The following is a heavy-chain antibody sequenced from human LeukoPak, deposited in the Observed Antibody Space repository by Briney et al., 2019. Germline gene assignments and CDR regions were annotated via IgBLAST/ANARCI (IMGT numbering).Heavy chain of an antibody. CDR3: AKVGFGSGSFPPGFDC. J-gene: IGHJ4*02. V-gene: IGHV3-23*01. CDR1: GFTFSSYA. CDR2: ISGSGGST. D-gene: IGHD3-10*01. Sequence: LPGGSLRLSCAASGFTFSSYAMSWVRQAPGKGLEWVSAISGSGGSTYYADSVKGRFTISRDNSKNTLYLQMNSLRAEDTAVYYCAKVGFGSGSFPPGFDCWGQGTLVTVSS.